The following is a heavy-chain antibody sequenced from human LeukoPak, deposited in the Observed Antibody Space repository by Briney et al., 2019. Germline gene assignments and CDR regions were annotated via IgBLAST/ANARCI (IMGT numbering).Heavy chain of an antibody. Sequence: GGSLRLSCEASGFAVINNYMSWVRQAPGKGLEWVTVIYSDGSTYCGDSVRGRFIISRDRSKNTVSLQMNSLRGEDTAVYFCVRGGGAFCGTDCDRNFDYWGQGTLVTVSS. CDR3: VRGGGAFCGTDCDRNFDY. CDR2: IYSDGST. J-gene: IGHJ4*02. D-gene: IGHD2-21*01. V-gene: IGHV3-66*01. CDR1: GFAVINNY.